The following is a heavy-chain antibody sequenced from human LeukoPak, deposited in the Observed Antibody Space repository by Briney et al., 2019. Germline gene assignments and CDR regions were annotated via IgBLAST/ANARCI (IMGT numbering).Heavy chain of an antibody. V-gene: IGHV4-34*01. CDR1: GGSFSGYY. CDR2: INHGGSS. J-gene: IGHJ5*02. Sequence: SETLSLTCAVYGGSFSGYYWSWIRQPPGKGLEWIGEINHGGSSNYNPSLKSRVTISVDTSKNQFSLKLSSVTAADTAVYYCARRGSGSGWYEGEFNWFDPWGQGTLVTVSS. CDR3: ARRGSGSGWYEGEFNWFDP. D-gene: IGHD6-19*01.